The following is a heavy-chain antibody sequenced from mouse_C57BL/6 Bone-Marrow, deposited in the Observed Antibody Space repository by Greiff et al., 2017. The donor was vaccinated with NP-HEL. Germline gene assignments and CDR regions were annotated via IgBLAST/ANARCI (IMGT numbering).Heavy chain of an antibody. CDR1: GFTFSSYA. J-gene: IGHJ3*01. V-gene: IGHV5-9-1*02. CDR2: ISSGGDYI. Sequence: EVQGVESGEGLVKPGGSLKLSCAASGFTFSSYAMSWVRQTPEKRLEWVAYISSGGDYIYYADTVKGRFTISRDNARNTLYLQMSSLKSEDTAMYYCTRAGGYDGFAYWGQGTLVTVSA. CDR3: TRAGGYDGFAY. D-gene: IGHD2-2*01.